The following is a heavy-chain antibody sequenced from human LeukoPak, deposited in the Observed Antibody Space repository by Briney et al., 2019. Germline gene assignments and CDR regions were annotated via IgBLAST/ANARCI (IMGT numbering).Heavy chain of an antibody. CDR3: AALWVATAGVDP. Sequence: GGSLRLSCAVSGFTFSRYEMHWVRQAPGKGREWISYISPSGNTVYYADSVKGRFTISRDNAKNSLYLQMNSLRAEDTAVYYCAALWVATAGVDPWGQGTLVTVSS. CDR2: ISPSGNTV. V-gene: IGHV3-48*03. D-gene: IGHD5-12*01. J-gene: IGHJ5*02. CDR1: GFTFSRYE.